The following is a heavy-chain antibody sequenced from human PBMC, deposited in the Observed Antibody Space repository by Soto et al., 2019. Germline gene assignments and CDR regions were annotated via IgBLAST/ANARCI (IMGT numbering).Heavy chain of an antibody. V-gene: IGHV3-23*01. Sequence: EVQLLESGGGLVQPGGSLRLSCAASGFTFSSYAMSWVRQAPGKGLEWVSAISGSGGSTYYADSVKGRFTISRDNSKNTPYLQMNSLRAEDTALYYCAKDLPCLDIVVVVAEPDAFDIWGQGTMVTVSS. CDR1: GFTFSSYA. D-gene: IGHD2-15*01. J-gene: IGHJ3*02. CDR3: AKDLPCLDIVVVVAEPDAFDI. CDR2: ISGSGGST.